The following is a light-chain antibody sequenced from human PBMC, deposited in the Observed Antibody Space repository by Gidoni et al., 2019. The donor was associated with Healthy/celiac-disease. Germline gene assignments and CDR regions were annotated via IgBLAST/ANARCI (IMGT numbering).Light chain of an antibody. CDR1: QSVSNY. V-gene: IGKV3-11*01. CDR3: QQRASWPPT. J-gene: IGKJ1*01. CDR2: DTS. Sequence: EVVLTQSPPTLSLSPGERATLSCRVSQSVSNYLAWYQQKGGQAPRLLIYDTSLRATGIPTRFSGSGSGTDFTLTISSLEPEDFGIYYCQQRASWPPTFGQGTRVDIK.